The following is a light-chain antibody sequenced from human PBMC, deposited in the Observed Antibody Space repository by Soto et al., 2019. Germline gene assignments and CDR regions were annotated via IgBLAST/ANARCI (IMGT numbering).Light chain of an antibody. Sequence: ESVLTQSPGTLSLSPGERATLSCRASQSVSSNYLAWYQQKPGQAPRLLIYGASTRATGIPDRFSGSGSGTDFTLTISRLEPDDSAVYYCQQYGSSPTLTFGQGTKVEIK. V-gene: IGKV3-20*01. CDR1: QSVSSNY. J-gene: IGKJ1*01. CDR2: GAS. CDR3: QQYGSSPTLT.